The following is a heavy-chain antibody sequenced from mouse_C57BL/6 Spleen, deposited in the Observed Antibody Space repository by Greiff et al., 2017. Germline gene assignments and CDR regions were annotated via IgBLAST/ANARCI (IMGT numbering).Heavy chain of an antibody. CDR1: GYAFSSSW. CDR2: IYPGDGDT. D-gene: IGHD2-3*01. CDR3: ARSGGYYVPYYAMDY. J-gene: IGHJ4*01. V-gene: IGHV1-82*01. Sequence: QVQLQQSGPELVKPGASVKISCKASGYAFSSSWMNWVKQRPGKGLEWIGRIYPGDGDTNYNGKFKGKATLTADKSSRTAYMQRSSLTSEDSAVYVCARSGGYYVPYYAMDYWGQGTSVTVSS.